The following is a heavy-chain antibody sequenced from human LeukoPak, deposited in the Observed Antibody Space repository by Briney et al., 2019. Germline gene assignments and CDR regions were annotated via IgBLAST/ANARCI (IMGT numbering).Heavy chain of an antibody. V-gene: IGHV3-48*01. J-gene: IGHJ4*02. CDR1: GFTFSSYS. D-gene: IGHD6-19*01. CDR3: TRVLYSSGWYGDHY. Sequence: PGGSLRLSCAAPGFTFSSYSMNWVRQAPGKGLEWVSYISSSSSTIYYADSVKGRFTISRDNAKNSLYLQMNSLRAEDTAVYYCTRVLYSSGWYGDHYWGQGTLVTVSS. CDR2: ISSSSSTI.